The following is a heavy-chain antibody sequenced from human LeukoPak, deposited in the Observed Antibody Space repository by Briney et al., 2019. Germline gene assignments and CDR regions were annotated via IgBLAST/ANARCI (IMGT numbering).Heavy chain of an antibody. Sequence: GRSLRLSCAASGFTFDDYAMYWVRHAPRKGLEWVSGISWNGGRIVYADSVKGRFTISRDTAKNSLYLQMNSLRPEDMAFYYCAKGASAIFGAVTSGAYFDSWGQGTLVTVSS. J-gene: IGHJ4*02. CDR1: GFTFDDYA. D-gene: IGHD3-3*01. CDR3: AKGASAIFGAVTSGAYFDS. V-gene: IGHV3-9*03. CDR2: ISWNGGRI.